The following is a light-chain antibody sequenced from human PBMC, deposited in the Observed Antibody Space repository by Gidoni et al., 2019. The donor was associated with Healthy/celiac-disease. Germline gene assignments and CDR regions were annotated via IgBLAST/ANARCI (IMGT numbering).Light chain of an antibody. CDR2: AAS. V-gene: IGKV1-9*01. CDR3: QQLNSYPLT. Sequence: DIQLTQSPSFLSASGGDRVTITCRASQGISSYLAWYQQKPGKAPKLLIYAASTLQSGVPSRVSGSGSGTEVTLTSSSLQPEDFATYYCQQLNSYPLTFGGGTKVEIK. J-gene: IGKJ4*01. CDR1: QGISSY.